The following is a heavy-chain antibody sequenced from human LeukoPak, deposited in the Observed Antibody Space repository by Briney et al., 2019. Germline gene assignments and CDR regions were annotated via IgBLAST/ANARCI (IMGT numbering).Heavy chain of an antibody. CDR3: MAYWYFDL. D-gene: IGHD5-18*01. J-gene: IGHJ2*01. CDR1: GGSISSHY. V-gene: IGHV4-59*11. CDR2: IYYSGST. Sequence: PSETLSLTCTVSGGSISSHYWSWIRQPPGKGREGSGYIYYSGSTNYNPSLKRRVTISVDTSKNQFSLKLSSVTAAATAVYTAMAYWYFDLWGRGTLVTVSS.